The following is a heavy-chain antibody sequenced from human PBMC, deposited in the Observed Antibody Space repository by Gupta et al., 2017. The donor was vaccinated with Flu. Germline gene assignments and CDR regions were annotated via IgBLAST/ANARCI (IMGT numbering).Heavy chain of an antibody. J-gene: IGHJ6*02. CDR2: VAYDGINK. D-gene: IGHD6-25*01. CDR1: GFTFSSYT. V-gene: IGHV3-30*18. Sequence: QVQLVESGGGVVQPGRSLTVSCATSGFTFSSYTMYWVRQTPGKGLEWVAVVAYDGINKNYAESVRGRFTSSRDNAKSTVYLQLNSLRIEDTAIYYCAKERVRRGSGYGLDVWGRGTTVTVS. CDR3: AKERVRRGSGYGLDV.